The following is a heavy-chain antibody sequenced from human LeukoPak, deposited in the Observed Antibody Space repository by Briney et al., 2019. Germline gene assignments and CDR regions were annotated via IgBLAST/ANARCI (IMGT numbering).Heavy chain of an antibody. D-gene: IGHD2-2*01. CDR1: GYTFTSYD. Sequence: ASVKVSCKASGYTFTSYDINWVRQATGQGLEWMGWMNPNSGNTGYAQKFQGRVTMTRNTSISTAYMELSSLRSEDTAVYYCARRDVVVPAAMVTLVPWGQGTLVTVSS. CDR3: ARRDVVVPAAMVTLVP. CDR2: MNPNSGNT. V-gene: IGHV1-8*01. J-gene: IGHJ5*02.